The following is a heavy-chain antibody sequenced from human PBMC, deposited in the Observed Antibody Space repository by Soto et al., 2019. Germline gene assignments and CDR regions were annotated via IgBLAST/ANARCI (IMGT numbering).Heavy chain of an antibody. CDR3: ARAVAVAGIGYFNY. V-gene: IGHV3-30-3*01. Sequence: GGSLRLSCAASGFTFSSYDMHWVRQAPGKGLEWVAVISYDGSNKYYADSVKGRFTISRDNSKNTLYLQMNSLRAEDTAVYYCARAVAVAGIGYFNYWGQGTLVTVSS. J-gene: IGHJ4*02. CDR1: GFTFSSYD. D-gene: IGHD6-19*01. CDR2: ISYDGSNK.